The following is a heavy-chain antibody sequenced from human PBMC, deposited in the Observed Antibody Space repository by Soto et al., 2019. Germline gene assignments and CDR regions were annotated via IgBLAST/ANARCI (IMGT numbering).Heavy chain of an antibody. J-gene: IGHJ1*01. D-gene: IGHD3-3*01. CDR3: AKSTIFGPVHYFQH. CDR1: GFTFSSYA. CDR2: ISGSGGST. V-gene: IGHV3-23*01. Sequence: GGSLRLSCAASGFTFSSYAMSWVRQAPGKGLEWVSAISGSGGSTYYADSVKGRFTISRDNSKNTLYLQMNSLRAEDTTVYYCAKSTIFGPVHYFQHWGQGTLVTVSS.